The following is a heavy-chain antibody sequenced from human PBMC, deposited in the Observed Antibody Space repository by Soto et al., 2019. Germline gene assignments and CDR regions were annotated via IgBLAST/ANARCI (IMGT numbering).Heavy chain of an antibody. CDR2: IFYSGST. CDR1: GGSISSYY. V-gene: IGHV4-59*08. D-gene: IGHD5-18*01. Sequence: PSETLSLTCTVSGGSISSYYWSWIRQPPGKGLEWIGYIFYSGSTNYNPSLKSRVTISVDTSKNQFSLKLSSVTAADTAVYYCASNSYGYIFYDHWGQGTLVTVSS. CDR3: ASNSYGYIFYDH. J-gene: IGHJ4*02.